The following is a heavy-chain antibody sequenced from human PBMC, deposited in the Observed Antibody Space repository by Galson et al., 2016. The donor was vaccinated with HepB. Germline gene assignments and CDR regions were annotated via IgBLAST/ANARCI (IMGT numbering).Heavy chain of an antibody. Sequence: QSGAEVKEPGESLKISCKGSGYSFATYWIGWVRQTSGKGLEWMGLIYLGDSDATYSPSFQGQVTFSADKSISTAYLHWDSLKASDTAMYYCATSEGTTFGAIIENYFQFWGQGTRVTVSS. CDR3: ATSEGTTFGAIIENYFQF. D-gene: IGHD3-16*01. V-gene: IGHV5-51*01. J-gene: IGHJ4*02. CDR2: IYLGDSDA. CDR1: GYSFATYW.